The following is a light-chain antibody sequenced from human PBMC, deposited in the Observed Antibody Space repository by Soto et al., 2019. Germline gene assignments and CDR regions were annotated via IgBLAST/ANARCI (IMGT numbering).Light chain of an antibody. CDR2: GAS. J-gene: IGKJ2*01. Sequence: EIVLTQSPGTLSLSPGERATLSCRASQSVSSSYLAWYQQKPGQAPRLLIYGASSRATGIPDRFSGSGSGIDFTLTISRLEPEEFAVHYCQQYGSSPPRYTFGQGTKLEIK. CDR3: QQYGSSPPRYT. CDR1: QSVSSSY. V-gene: IGKV3-20*01.